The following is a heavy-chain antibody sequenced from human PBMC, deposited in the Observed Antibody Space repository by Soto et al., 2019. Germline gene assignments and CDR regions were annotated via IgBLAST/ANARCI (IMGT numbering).Heavy chain of an antibody. CDR2: ISYDGSNK. CDR1: GFTFSSYG. CDR3: AKAWYYYDSSGYCDY. D-gene: IGHD3-22*01. J-gene: IGHJ4*02. Sequence: AGGSLRLSCAASGFTFSSYGMHWVRQAPGKGLEWVAVISYDGSNKYYADSVKGRFTISRDNSKNTLYLQMNSLRAEDTAVYYCAKAWYYYDSSGYCDYWGQGTLVTVSS. V-gene: IGHV3-30*18.